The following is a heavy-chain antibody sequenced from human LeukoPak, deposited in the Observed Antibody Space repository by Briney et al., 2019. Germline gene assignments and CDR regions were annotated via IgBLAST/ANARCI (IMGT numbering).Heavy chain of an antibody. J-gene: IGHJ4*02. CDR3: ARTSGTYYEFDS. Sequence: QSGGPLRLSCAASGFTFSSYDMHWVRQATGKGLEWVSAIGTAGDTYYPGSVKGRFTISRESAKNSLYLQMNSLRAGDTAVYYCARTSGTYYEFDSWGQGTLVTVSS. D-gene: IGHD1-26*01. CDR1: GFTFSSYD. CDR2: IGTAGDT. V-gene: IGHV3-13*04.